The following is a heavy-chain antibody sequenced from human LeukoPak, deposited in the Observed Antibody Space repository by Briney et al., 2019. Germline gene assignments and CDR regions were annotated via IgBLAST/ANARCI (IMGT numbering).Heavy chain of an antibody. CDR2: INPNRGGT. Sequence: VASVTVSFKASGYTFTGYYMHWVRQAPGQGLEWMGWINPNRGGTNYAQKFQGRVTMTRDTSISTAYMELSRLRSDDTAVYYCARARWLRELDYWGQGTLVTVSS. CDR1: GYTFTGYY. V-gene: IGHV1-2*02. CDR3: ARARWLRELDY. D-gene: IGHD5-24*01. J-gene: IGHJ4*02.